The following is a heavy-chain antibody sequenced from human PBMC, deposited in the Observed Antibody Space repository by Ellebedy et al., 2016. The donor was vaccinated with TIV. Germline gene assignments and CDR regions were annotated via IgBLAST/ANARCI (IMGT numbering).Heavy chain of an antibody. Sequence: GGSLRLSCAASGFSFRSYWMSWVRQAPGKGLEWVANMNQDGSAKYYVDSLRGRFTISRDNAKNSLYLQMNSLRGEDTAVYYCATDGSYGDFRSPAHAFEAWGQGTMVAVSS. V-gene: IGHV3-7*01. J-gene: IGHJ3*01. CDR1: GFSFRSYW. D-gene: IGHD4-17*01. CDR2: MNQDGSAK. CDR3: ATDGSYGDFRSPAHAFEA.